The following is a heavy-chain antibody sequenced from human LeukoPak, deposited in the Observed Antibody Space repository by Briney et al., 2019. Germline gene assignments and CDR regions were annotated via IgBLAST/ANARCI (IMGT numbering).Heavy chain of an antibody. Sequence: GGSLRLSCAVSGLTVSSNYMTWVRQPPGKGLEWVSVIYSGGTIYYADSVKGRFTISRDNSKNTQFLQMNSLRAEDTAAYYCAAVGSSIYWGQGTLVTVSS. J-gene: IGHJ4*02. CDR1: GLTVSSNY. CDR3: AAVGSSIY. CDR2: IYSGGTI. V-gene: IGHV3-53*01. D-gene: IGHD1-26*01.